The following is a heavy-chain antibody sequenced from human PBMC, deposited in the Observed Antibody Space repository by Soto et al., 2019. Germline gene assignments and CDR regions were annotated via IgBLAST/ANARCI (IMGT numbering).Heavy chain of an antibody. CDR1: GFTFSSYS. V-gene: IGHV3-21*01. CDR2: ISSSSSYI. Sequence: EVQLVESGEGLVKPGWSLILSCAASGFTFSSYSMNWVRQAPGKGLEWVSSISSSSSYIYYADSVKGRFTISRDNAKNSLYLQMNRLRAEDTAVYYCARDSSIAEVLGGVDYWVQGTLVTVSS. D-gene: IGHD6-6*01. CDR3: ARDSSIAEVLGGVDY. J-gene: IGHJ4*02.